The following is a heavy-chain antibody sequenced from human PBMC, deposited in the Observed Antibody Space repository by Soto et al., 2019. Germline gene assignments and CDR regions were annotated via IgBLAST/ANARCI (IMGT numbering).Heavy chain of an antibody. CDR3: AKEGGYLAYYYYGMDV. Sequence: ESGGGVVQPGRSLRLSCAASGFTFSSYGMHWVRQAPGKGLEWVAVISYDGSNKYYADSVKGRFTISRDNSKNTLYLQMNSLRAEDTAVYYCAKEGGYLAYYYYGMDVWGQGTTVTVSS. CDR2: ISYDGSNK. D-gene: IGHD1-1*01. CDR1: GFTFSSYG. V-gene: IGHV3-30*18. J-gene: IGHJ6*02.